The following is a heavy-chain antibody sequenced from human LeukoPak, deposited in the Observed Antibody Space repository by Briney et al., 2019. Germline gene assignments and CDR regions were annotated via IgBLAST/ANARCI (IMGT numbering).Heavy chain of an antibody. Sequence: PSETLSLTCTVSGGSISSYYWSWIRQPPGKGLEWIGYIYYSGSTNYNPSLKSRVTISVDTSKNQFSLKLSSVTAADTAVYYCARVGFDDSDAFDIWGQGTMVTVSS. CDR3: ARVGFDDSDAFDI. V-gene: IGHV4-59*12. CDR2: IYYSGST. CDR1: GGSISSYY. J-gene: IGHJ3*02. D-gene: IGHD3-16*01.